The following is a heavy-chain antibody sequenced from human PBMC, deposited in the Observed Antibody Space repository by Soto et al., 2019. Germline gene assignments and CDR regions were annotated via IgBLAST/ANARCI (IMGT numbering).Heavy chain of an antibody. CDR3: ARGGYASGYYHYAMAL. CDR1: GFTFSSYD. D-gene: IGHD6-19*01. J-gene: IGHJ6*02. CDR2: IGSAGDT. Sequence: EVQLVESGGGLVQPGGSLRLSCAASGFTFSSYDMHWLRQTPGKGLEWVSAIGSAGDTYYLGSVKGRFTISRDNAKASLYLHLNSLRPGDTAVYFCARGGYASGYYHYAMALWGQGTTVTVSS. V-gene: IGHV3-13*01.